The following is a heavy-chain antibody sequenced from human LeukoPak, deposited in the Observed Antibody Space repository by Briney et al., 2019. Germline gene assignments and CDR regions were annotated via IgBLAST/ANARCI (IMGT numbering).Heavy chain of an antibody. Sequence: SETLSLTCTVSGGSINNYYWSWIRQPPGKGPEWIAYIYYTGNAKYNPSLNSRVTISVDTSKNQFSLKLSSVTAADTAVYYCARAAYSSSIDYWGQGTLVTVSS. CDR2: IYYTGNA. J-gene: IGHJ4*02. CDR3: ARAAYSSSIDY. D-gene: IGHD6-13*01. V-gene: IGHV4-59*12. CDR1: GGSINNYY.